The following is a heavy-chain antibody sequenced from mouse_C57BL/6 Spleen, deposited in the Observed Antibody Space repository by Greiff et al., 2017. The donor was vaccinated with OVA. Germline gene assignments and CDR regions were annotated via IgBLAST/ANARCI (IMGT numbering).Heavy chain of an antibody. CDR1: GFNIKDDY. Sequence: EVKLMESGAELVRPGASVKLSCTASGFNIKDDYMHWVKQRPEQGLEWIGWLDPENGDTEYASKFQGKATITADTSSNTAYLQLSSLTSEDTAVYYCTTPYYYGSSWFAYWGQGTLVTVSA. V-gene: IGHV14-4*01. CDR3: TTPYYYGSSWFAY. J-gene: IGHJ3*01. CDR2: LDPENGDT. D-gene: IGHD1-1*01.